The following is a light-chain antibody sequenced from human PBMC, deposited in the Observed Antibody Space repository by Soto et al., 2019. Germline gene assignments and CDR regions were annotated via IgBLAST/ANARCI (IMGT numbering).Light chain of an antibody. J-gene: IGLJ1*01. CDR1: SSDVGAYNY. V-gene: IGLV2-14*01. Sequence: QSVLTQPASVSGSPGQTITISCTGTSSDVGAYNYVSWYQQHPGKAPKLMIYEVSNRPSGVSDRFSGSKSGNTASLTISGRQAADEAAYYCSSKRTTASLVFGTGTKVTVL. CDR3: SSKRTTASLV. CDR2: EVS.